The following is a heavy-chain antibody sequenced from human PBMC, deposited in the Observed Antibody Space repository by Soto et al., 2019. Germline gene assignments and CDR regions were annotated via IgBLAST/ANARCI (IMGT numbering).Heavy chain of an antibody. CDR2: IYYSGST. CDR3: ARASIGGIAAAGPQVDMGV. CDR1: GGSISSYY. D-gene: IGHD6-13*01. J-gene: IGHJ6*02. Sequence: SETLSLTCTVSGGSISSYYWSWIRQPPGKGLEWIGYIYYSGSTNYNPSLKSRVTISVDTSKNQFSLKLSSVTAADTAVYYCARASIGGIAAAGPQVDMGVWGQGTTVTVSS. V-gene: IGHV4-59*01.